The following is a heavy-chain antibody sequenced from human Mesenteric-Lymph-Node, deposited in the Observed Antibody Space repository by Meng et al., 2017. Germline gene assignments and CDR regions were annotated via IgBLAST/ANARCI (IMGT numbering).Heavy chain of an antibody. J-gene: IGHJ5*02. Sequence: SETLSLTCTVSGGSISSSSYYWGWIRQPPGKGLEWIGSIYYSGSTYYNPSLKSRVTISVDTSKNQFSLKLSSVTAADTAVYYCARDLPDYYGSGSLNWFDPWGQGTLVTVSS. CDR3: ARDLPDYYGSGSLNWFDP. CDR2: IYYSGST. D-gene: IGHD3-10*01. CDR1: GGSISSSSYY. V-gene: IGHV4-39*07.